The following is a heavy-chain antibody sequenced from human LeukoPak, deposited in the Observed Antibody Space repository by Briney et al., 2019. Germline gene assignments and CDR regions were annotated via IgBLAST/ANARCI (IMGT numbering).Heavy chain of an antibody. D-gene: IGHD2-15*01. V-gene: IGHV3-74*01. J-gene: IGHJ3*02. CDR1: GFTFSNYW. Sequence: GGSLRLSCTTSGFTFSNYWLNWVRQAPGKGLVWVSVVNGDGTSTGHADSVKGRFTIFRDNAKNTLYLQMSSLRVEDTAVYYCVRGYSGAFEIWGQGTMVTVSS. CDR3: VRGYSGAFEI. CDR2: VNGDGTST.